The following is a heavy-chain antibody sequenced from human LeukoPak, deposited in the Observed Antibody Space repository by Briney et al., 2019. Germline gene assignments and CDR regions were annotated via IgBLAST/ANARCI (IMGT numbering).Heavy chain of an antibody. CDR2: IYYSGST. CDR3: ARQSSSSWPYYYYGMDV. Sequence: PSETLSLTCTVSGGSISSYYWSWIRQPPGKGLEWIGYIYYSGSTNYNPSLKSRVTISVDTSKNQFSLKLSSVTAADTAVYYCARQSSSSWPYYYYGMDVWGQGTTVTVSS. D-gene: IGHD6-13*01. CDR1: GGSISSYY. V-gene: IGHV4-59*08. J-gene: IGHJ6*02.